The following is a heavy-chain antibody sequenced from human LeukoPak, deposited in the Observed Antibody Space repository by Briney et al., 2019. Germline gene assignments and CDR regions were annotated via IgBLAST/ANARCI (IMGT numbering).Heavy chain of an antibody. Sequence: SETLSLTCTVSGYSISSGYYWGWIRQPPGKGLEWIGSIYHSGSTYYNPSLKGRVTISVDTSKNQFSLKLSSVTAADTAVYYCARDLGYYDSSGYWCYWGQGTLVTVSS. J-gene: IGHJ4*02. CDR1: GYSISSGYY. CDR3: ARDLGYYDSSGYWCY. D-gene: IGHD3-22*01. V-gene: IGHV4-38-2*02. CDR2: IYHSGST.